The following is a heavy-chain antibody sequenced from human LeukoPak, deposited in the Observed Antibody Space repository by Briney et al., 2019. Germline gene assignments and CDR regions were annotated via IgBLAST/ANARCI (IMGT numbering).Heavy chain of an antibody. J-gene: IGHJ6*03. Sequence: SVKVSCKASGVTFSSYAISWVRQAPGQGLEWVGGIIPIFGTANYAQKFQGRATITADESTSTAYMELSSLRSGDTAVYYCARGSGLQLFGAVGYYYMDVWGKGTTVTVSS. D-gene: IGHD5-24*01. V-gene: IGHV1-69*13. CDR1: GVTFSSYA. CDR2: IIPIFGTA. CDR3: ARGSGLQLFGAVGYYYMDV.